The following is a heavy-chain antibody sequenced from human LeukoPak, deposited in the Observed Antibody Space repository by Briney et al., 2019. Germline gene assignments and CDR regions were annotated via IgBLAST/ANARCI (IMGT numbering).Heavy chain of an antibody. D-gene: IGHD3-22*01. V-gene: IGHV3-53*01. CDR2: IYSGGNT. CDR3: AKQPPGGYYYESSGYYQYFQH. J-gene: IGHJ1*01. Sequence: GGSLRLSCTVSGFTVSSNSMSWVRQAPGKGLEWVSFIYSGGNTHYSDSVKGRFTISRDNSKNTLYLQMNSLRAEDTAVYYCAKQPPGGYYYESSGYYQYFQHWGQGTLVTVSS. CDR1: GFTVSSNS.